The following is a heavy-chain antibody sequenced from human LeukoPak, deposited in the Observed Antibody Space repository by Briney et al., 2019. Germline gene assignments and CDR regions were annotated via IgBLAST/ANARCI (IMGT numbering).Heavy chain of an antibody. V-gene: IGHV1-58*02. CDR2: IVVGSGNT. D-gene: IGHD3-22*01. CDR1: GFTFTSSA. CDR3: AADKQYYYDTWYFDL. J-gene: IGHJ2*01. Sequence: TSVKVSCKASGFTFTSSAMQWVRQAHGQRLEWRGWIVVGSGNTNYAQKFQERVTITRDMSTSTAYMELSSLRSEDTAVYYCAADKQYYYDTWYFDLWGRGTLVTVSS.